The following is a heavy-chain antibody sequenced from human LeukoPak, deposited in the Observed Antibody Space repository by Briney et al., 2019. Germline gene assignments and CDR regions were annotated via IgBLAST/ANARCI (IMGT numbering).Heavy chain of an antibody. V-gene: IGHV3-74*01. J-gene: IGHJ4*02. Sequence: GGSLRLSCAASGFTFSNYWMHWVRQAPGKGLVWVSRINSDGINTSYADSVKGRFTISRDNAKNTLNLQMNSLRAEDTAVYYCARDGGIVGATKSDYWGQGTLVTVSS. CDR3: ARDGGIVGATKSDY. CDR2: INSDGINT. CDR1: GFTFSNYW. D-gene: IGHD1-26*01.